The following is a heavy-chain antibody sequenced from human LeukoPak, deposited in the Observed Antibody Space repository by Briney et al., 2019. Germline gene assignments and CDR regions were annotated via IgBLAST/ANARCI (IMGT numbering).Heavy chain of an antibody. CDR1: GYTFTSYA. D-gene: IGHD3-3*01. V-gene: IGHV7-4-1*02. CDR3: ARDGSLLEWLFYQGYHFDY. CDR2: INTNTGNP. Sequence: ASVKVSCKASGYTFTSYAMNWVRQAPGQGLEWMGWINTNTGNPTYAQGFTGRFVFSLDTSVSTAYLQISSLKAEDTAVYYCARDGSLLEWLFYQGYHFDYWGQGTLVTVSS. J-gene: IGHJ4*02.